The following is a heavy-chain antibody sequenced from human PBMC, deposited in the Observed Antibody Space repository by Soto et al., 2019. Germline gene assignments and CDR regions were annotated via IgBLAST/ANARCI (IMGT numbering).Heavy chain of an antibody. V-gene: IGHV4-30-4*01. D-gene: IGHD1-1*01. CDR1: GGSISNDDYY. J-gene: IGHJ5*01. Sequence: PSETLSLTCTVSGGSISNDDYYWSWIRQPPGKGLEWIWFIDYTGYTFYNPSLESRVSISVNTSKIQFSLRLSSVTAADTAVYYCARRPNYNFPRAYSFDSWSQGTLVTVSS. CDR2: IDYTGYT. CDR3: ARRPNYNFPRAYSFDS.